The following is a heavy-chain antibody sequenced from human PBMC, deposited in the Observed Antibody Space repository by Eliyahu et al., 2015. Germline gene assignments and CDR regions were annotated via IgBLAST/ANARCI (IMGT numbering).Heavy chain of an antibody. D-gene: IGHD5-18*01. J-gene: IGHJ4*02. CDR1: GIXFRSYW. Sequence: EVQLVESGGGLGQPGGSLRLSXAASGIXFRSYWMXWVRQAPGKGLVWVSRINSDGSSTSYADSVKGRFTISRDNAKNTLYLQMNSLRVEDTAVYYCARGGVTAHNFDYWGQGTLVTVSS. CDR2: INSDGSST. CDR3: ARGGVTAHNFDY. V-gene: IGHV3-74*01.